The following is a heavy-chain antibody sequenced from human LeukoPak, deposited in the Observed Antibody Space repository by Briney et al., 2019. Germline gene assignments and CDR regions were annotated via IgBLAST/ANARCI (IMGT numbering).Heavy chain of an antibody. CDR2: IYYSGST. J-gene: IGHJ5*02. CDR3: ARDTRLRWLFDP. CDR1: GGSISSSSYY. V-gene: IGHV4-39*07. Sequence: SETLSLTCTVSGGSISSSSYYWGWIRQSPGKGLEWIGSIYYSGSTYYNPSLKSRVTISVDTSKNQFSLKLSSVTAADTAVYYCARDTRLRWLFDPWGQGTLVTVSS. D-gene: IGHD4-23*01.